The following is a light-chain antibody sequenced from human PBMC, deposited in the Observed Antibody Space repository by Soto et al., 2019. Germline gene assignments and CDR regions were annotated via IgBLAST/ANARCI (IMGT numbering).Light chain of an antibody. CDR2: WAS. V-gene: IGKV4-1*01. CDR1: QSVLYSSNDKNY. J-gene: IGKJ1*01. Sequence: DIVMTQSPDSLAVSLGERATINCKSSQSVLYSSNDKNYLAWYQQQPGQPPKLLIYWASTRASGVPDRFSGSGSLTAFTLTISSLQAEDVAVYYCQQYYSSPRTFGQGTKVEIK. CDR3: QQYYSSPRT.